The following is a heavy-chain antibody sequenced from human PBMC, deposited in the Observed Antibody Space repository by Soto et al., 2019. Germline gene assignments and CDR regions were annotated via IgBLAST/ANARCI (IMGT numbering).Heavy chain of an antibody. CDR3: ARGISSSEFYYYYGMDV. CDR1: GFTFSSYG. J-gene: IGHJ6*02. D-gene: IGHD3-3*02. Sequence: GGSLRLSCAASGFTFSSYGMHWVRQAPGKGLEWVAVIWYDGSNKYYADSVKGRFTISRDNSKNTLYLQMNSLRAGDTAVYYCARGISSSEFYYYYGMDVWGQGTTVTVSS. CDR2: IWYDGSNK. V-gene: IGHV3-33*01.